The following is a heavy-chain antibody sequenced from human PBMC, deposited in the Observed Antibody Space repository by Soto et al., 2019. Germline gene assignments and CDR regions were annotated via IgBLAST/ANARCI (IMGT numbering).Heavy chain of an antibody. CDR3: ARRGSSCTYTSCYWFDS. CDR1: GYTFTIYD. J-gene: IGHJ5*01. V-gene: IGHV1-8*01. D-gene: IGHD2-2*01. Sequence: GXSVKVSCKASGYTFTIYDINWVRQATGQGLEWMGWMNPNSGDTGYAQKFQGRVTMTRNTSTNTAYMELSSLKSEDTAVYYCARRGSSCTYTSCYWFDSWGPGTLVTVSS. CDR2: MNPNSGDT.